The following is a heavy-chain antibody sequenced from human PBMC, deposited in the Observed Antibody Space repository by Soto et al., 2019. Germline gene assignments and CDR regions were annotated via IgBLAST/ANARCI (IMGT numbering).Heavy chain of an antibody. CDR1: GASTRSSPYH. J-gene: IGHJ4*02. CDR2: IYYSGST. D-gene: IGHD6-13*01. CDR3: ARHLGRSWYYFDY. V-gene: IGHV4-39*01. Sequence: PDNLSLTCTASGASTRSSPYHWGWIRQPPGKVLEWIGSIYYSGSTHYNPSLKSRVTMSVDTSTNQFSLKLNSVTAADTAVFYCARHLGRSWYYFDYWGEGTLVT.